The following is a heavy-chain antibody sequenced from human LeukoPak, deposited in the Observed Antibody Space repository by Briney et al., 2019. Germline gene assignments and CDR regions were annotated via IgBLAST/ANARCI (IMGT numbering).Heavy chain of an antibody. CDR2: MSFDGSHI. CDR3: ARGGTYYYQYYYMDV. Sequence: GGSLRLSCAASQFTFSSHAMNWVRQAPGKGLDWEAVMSFDGSHIYYAHSVKGRFTISRDNSNNTLFLQMNSLNADDTAVYYCARGGTYYYQYYYMDVWGKGTTVTVSS. D-gene: IGHD3-16*01. V-gene: IGHV3-30*01. CDR1: QFTFSSHA. J-gene: IGHJ6*03.